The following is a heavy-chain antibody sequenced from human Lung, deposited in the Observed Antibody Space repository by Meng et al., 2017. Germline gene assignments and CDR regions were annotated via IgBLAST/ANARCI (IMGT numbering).Heavy chain of an antibody. CDR1: GFIFSSYS. V-gene: IGHV3-21*01. D-gene: IGHD3-22*01. Sequence: GQGVGSGGGLVKPGGSLRLSCAASGFIFSSYSMNWVRQAPGKGLEWVSSFTSSTSYIYYADSVKGRFTISRDNAKNSLYLQMSSLRAEDTAVYHCARDLYYYDNSGPIDYWGQGTLVTVSS. CDR2: FTSSTSYI. CDR3: ARDLYYYDNSGPIDY. J-gene: IGHJ4*02.